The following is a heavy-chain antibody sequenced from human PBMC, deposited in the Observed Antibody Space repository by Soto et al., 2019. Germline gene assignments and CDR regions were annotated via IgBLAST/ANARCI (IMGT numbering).Heavy chain of an antibody. CDR1: GGSISSGGYY. J-gene: IGHJ6*02. Sequence: TLSLTCTVSGGSISSGGYYWSWIRQHPGKGLEWIGYIYYSGSTYYNPSLKSRVTISVDTSKNQFSLKLSSVTAADTAVYYCARDGGTIPGMDVWGQGTTVTVSS. CDR2: IYYSGST. CDR3: ARDGGTIPGMDV. D-gene: IGHD1-7*01. V-gene: IGHV4-31*03.